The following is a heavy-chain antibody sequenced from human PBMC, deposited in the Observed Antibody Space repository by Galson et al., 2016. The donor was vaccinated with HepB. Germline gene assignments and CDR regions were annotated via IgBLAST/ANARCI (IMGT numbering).Heavy chain of an antibody. CDR1: DDSISNYY. CDR2: IHYSGSS. D-gene: IGHD3-16*01. CDR3: ARWGTYSEKHAFDI. J-gene: IGHJ3*02. Sequence: SETLSLTCTVSDDSISNYYWNWIRQPPGKGLEWIGYIHYSGSSKCNPPLKSRVTMSVDTSKNQFSLRLSSVTAADTAVCYCARWGTYSEKHAFDIWGQGTMVTVSS. V-gene: IGHV4-59*01.